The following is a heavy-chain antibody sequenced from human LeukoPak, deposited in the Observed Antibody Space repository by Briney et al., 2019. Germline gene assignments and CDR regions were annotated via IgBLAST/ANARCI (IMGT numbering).Heavy chain of an antibody. CDR3: ARDGIYDYVWGSYRHYIDY. J-gene: IGHJ4*02. V-gene: IGHV1-46*01. D-gene: IGHD3-16*02. CDR2: INPSGGGT. CDR1: GYTFTTYY. Sequence: GASVKVSCKASGYTFTTYYMHWVRQAPGQGLEWMGIINPSGGGTSYAQKFQGRVTMTRDTSTSTVYMELSSLRSEGTAVYYCARDGIYDYVWGSYRHYIDYWGQGTLVTVSS.